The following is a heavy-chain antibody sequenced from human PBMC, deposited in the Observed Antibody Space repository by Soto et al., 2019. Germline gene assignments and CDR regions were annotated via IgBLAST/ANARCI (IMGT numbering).Heavy chain of an antibody. J-gene: IGHJ4*02. V-gene: IGHV3-43*01. CDR1: GFTFDDYT. CDR3: AKDMEGMYSSGWYVFDY. Sequence: GGSLRLSCAASGFTFDDYTIHWVRQAPGKGLEWVSLISWDGGSTYYADSVKGRFTISRDNSKNSLYLQMNSLRTEDTALYYCAKDMEGMYSSGWYVFDYWGQGTLVTVS. D-gene: IGHD6-19*01. CDR2: ISWDGGST.